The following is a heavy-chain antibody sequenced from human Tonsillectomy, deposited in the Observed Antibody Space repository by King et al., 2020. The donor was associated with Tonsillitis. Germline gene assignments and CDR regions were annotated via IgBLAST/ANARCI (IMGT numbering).Heavy chain of an antibody. CDR1: GDSISSYY. CDR3: ARGGRLFDY. D-gene: IGHD1-26*01. Sequence: QLQESGPGLVKPSETLSLICSVSGDSISSYYWTWIRQPPGKGLEWLGYFHYSGSTFSNPSYNPSLKSRVIMSVDASKNQSSLKLNSVTAADTAVYFCARGGRLFDYWGQGTVVTVSS. CDR2: FHYSGSTFSNP. V-gene: IGHV4-59*01. J-gene: IGHJ4*02.